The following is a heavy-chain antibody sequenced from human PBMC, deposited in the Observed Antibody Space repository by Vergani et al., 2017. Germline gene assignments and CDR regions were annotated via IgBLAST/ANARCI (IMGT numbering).Heavy chain of an antibody. J-gene: IGHJ3*02. CDR1: GFIFSDRY. Sequence: EVQVVESGGGLVQPGGSLRLSCAASGFIFSDRYMDWVRQAPGKGLEWVGRIRNKANGYTTQYAASVKGRFTISRDDSKSYLYLQMNSLQTEDTALYYCVRVKGSNWNDHLYDIWGQGTLVTVSS. CDR2: IRNKANGYTT. D-gene: IGHD1-1*01. V-gene: IGHV3-72*01. CDR3: VRVKGSNWNDHLYDI.